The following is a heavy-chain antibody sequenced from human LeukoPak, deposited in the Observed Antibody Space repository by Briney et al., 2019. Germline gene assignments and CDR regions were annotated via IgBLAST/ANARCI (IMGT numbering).Heavy chain of an antibody. Sequence: GASVKVSCKSSGGTFSSYAISWVRQAPGQGLEWVGGIIPIFGTANYAQEFQGRVTITADESTSTASMELSSLRSEDTAVYYCARLMADRHAFDIWGQGTMVTDSS. D-gene: IGHD5-24*01. CDR3: ARLMADRHAFDI. CDR2: IIPIFGTA. J-gene: IGHJ3*02. CDR1: GGTFSSYA. V-gene: IGHV1-69*13.